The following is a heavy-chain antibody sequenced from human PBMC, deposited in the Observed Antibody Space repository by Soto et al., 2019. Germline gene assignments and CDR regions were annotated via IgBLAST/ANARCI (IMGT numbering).Heavy chain of an antibody. Sequence: EVQLLDSGGGLVQPGGSLRLSCAASGFTFSNYAMTWVRQGQGKGWEWDSGIGGRGGRSNYADSVKGRLTISRDNSKITLYLQMNSLRAEDTAVYYCAKAYFVWSSEQPYYFDYWGQGTLVTVSS. J-gene: IGHJ4*02. CDR3: AKAYFVWSSEQPYYFDY. CDR2: IGGRGGRS. CDR1: GFTFSNYA. V-gene: IGHV3-23*01. D-gene: IGHD3-16*01.